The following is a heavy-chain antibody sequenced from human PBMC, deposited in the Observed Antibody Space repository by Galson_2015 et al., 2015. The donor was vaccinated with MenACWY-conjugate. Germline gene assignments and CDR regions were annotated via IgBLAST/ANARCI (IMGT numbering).Heavy chain of an antibody. D-gene: IGHD1-26*01. CDR3: AKAVGATMRAPYFDF. J-gene: IGHJ4*02. CDR1: GFTFSSHW. V-gene: IGHV3-23*01. Sequence: SLRLSCAASGFTFSSHWMSWVRQAPGKVLEWVSAISGSGGSTYYADSVKGRFTISRDNSKNTLFLQMNSLRAEDTAVYYCAKAVGATMRAPYFDFWGQGTLVTVSS. CDR2: ISGSGGST.